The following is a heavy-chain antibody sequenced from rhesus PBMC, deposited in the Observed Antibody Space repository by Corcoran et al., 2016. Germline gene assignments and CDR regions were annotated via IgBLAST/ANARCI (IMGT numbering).Heavy chain of an antibody. J-gene: IGHJ4*01. Sequence: QLQLQESGPGLVKPSETLSVTCAVSGGSISSTYCSWIRQPPGRGLAWIGRIDNGGKTDYNPSLKSRVTMSRDTSKNQFSLKLTSVTAADTAVYYCASSPFFDYWGQGLLVTVSS. CDR2: IDNGGKT. CDR3: ASSPFFDY. V-gene: IGHV4-173*01. CDR1: GGSISSTY.